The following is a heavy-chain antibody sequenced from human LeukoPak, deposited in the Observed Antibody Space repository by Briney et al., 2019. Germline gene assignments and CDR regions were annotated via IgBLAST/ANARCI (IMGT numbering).Heavy chain of an antibody. J-gene: IGHJ4*02. CDR2: IYPGDSDT. V-gene: IGHV5-51*01. Sequence: GESLKISCKGSGYSFTSYWIGWVRQMPGKGLEWMGIIYPGDSDTRYSPSFRGQVTISADKSISTAYLQWSSLKASDTAMYYCARRKPYYDSSGPYFDYWGQGTLVTVSS. CDR1: GYSFTSYW. D-gene: IGHD3-22*01. CDR3: ARRKPYYDSSGPYFDY.